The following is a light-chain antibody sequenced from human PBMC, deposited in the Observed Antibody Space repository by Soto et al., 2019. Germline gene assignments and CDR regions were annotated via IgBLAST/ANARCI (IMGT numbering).Light chain of an antibody. V-gene: IGLV7-46*01. CDR3: LLSYSGPRV. CDR1: TGAVTSGHY. CDR2: DTS. J-gene: IGLJ2*01. Sequence: QAVVTQEPSLTVSPGGTVTLTCASSTGAVTSGHYPFWFQQKPGQAPRTLIYDTSDQHSWTPARFSGSLLGGKAALTLSGAQPEDEAEYYCLLSYSGPRVFGGGTKLTVL.